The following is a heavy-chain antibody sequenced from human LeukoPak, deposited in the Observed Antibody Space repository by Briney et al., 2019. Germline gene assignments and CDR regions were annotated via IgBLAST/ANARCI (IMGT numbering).Heavy chain of an antibody. CDR1: GFTFRSFA. V-gene: IGHV3-30*14. CDR2: ISHDGSNK. J-gene: IGHJ5*02. D-gene: IGHD3-3*01. CDR3: ARSGYDFWSGYQNWFDP. Sequence: PGRSLRLSCAASGFTFRSFAMHWVRQAPGKGLEWVAVISHDGSNKYYADSVKGRFTISRDNSKNTLYLQMNSLRAEDTAVYYCARSGYDFWSGYQNWFDPWGQGTLVTVSS.